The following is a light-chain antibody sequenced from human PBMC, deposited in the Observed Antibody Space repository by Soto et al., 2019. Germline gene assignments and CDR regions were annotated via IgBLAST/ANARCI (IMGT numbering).Light chain of an antibody. CDR2: SNN. CDR3: AAWDDSLNCVV. V-gene: IGLV1-44*01. J-gene: IGLJ2*01. CDR1: SSNIGSNT. Sequence: QSVLTQPPSASGTPGQRVTISCSGSSSNIGSNTVNWYQQLPGTAPKLLIYSNNQRPSGVPVRVSGSKSGTSAALAISGLQDEAEADYYCAAWDDSLNCVVFGGGTKLTVL.